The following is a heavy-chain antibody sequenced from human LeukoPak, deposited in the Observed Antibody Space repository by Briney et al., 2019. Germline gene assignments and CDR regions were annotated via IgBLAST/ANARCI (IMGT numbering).Heavy chain of an antibody. CDR3: AKGGIYGDFGTF. V-gene: IGHV3-23*01. Sequence: GGSLRLSCAASGFTFYRFALSWFRQAPGKGLEWVSGISISGGVTYYADSVKGRFTISRDKSKSTVYLQMTSLRAEDTAVYYCAKGGIYGDFGTFWGQGTLVAVSP. D-gene: IGHD4-17*01. CDR1: GFTFYRFA. CDR2: ISISGGVT. J-gene: IGHJ4*02.